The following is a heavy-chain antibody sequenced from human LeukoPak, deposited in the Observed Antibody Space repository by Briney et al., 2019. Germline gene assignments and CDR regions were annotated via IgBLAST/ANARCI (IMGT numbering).Heavy chain of an antibody. CDR1: GGSISSGSYY. CDR2: IYTSGSI. V-gene: IGHV4-61*02. J-gene: IGHJ4*02. Sequence: SETLSLTCTVSGGSISSGSYYWRWIRQPAAKGLVCIGRIYTSGSINYNPSLKSRDPLTEDTSKNQFALKLSSVAAADTAVYYCARATVTTALLDYWGQGTLVTVSS. D-gene: IGHD4-17*01. CDR3: ARATVTTALLDY.